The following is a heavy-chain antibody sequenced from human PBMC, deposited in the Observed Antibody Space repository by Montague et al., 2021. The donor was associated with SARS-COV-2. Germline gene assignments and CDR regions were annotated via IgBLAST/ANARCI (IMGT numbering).Heavy chain of an antibody. V-gene: IGHV3-23*01. CDR3: AKAHYYDSSGYYF. CDR1: GFTFSYYA. CDR2: ISGSGGTT. Sequence: SLRLSCAASGFTFSYYAMSWVRQAPGKGLEWVSTISGSGGTTYYADSVKGRFTISRDNSKNTLYLRMNSLRAEDTAVYYCAKAHYYDSSGYYFWGQGTLVTVFS. D-gene: IGHD3-22*01. J-gene: IGHJ4*02.